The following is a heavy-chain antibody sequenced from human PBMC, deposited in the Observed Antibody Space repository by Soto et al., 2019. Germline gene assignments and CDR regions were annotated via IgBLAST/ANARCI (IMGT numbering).Heavy chain of an antibody. Sequence: ASVKVSCKASGYTFTSYAMHWVRQAPGQRLEWMGWINAGNGNTKYSQKFQGRVTITRDTSASTAYMELSSLRSEDTAVYYCARSPSNVLRFLEWLPKPTFDPWGQGTLVTVSS. CDR2: INAGNGNT. CDR3: ARSPSNVLRFLEWLPKPTFDP. J-gene: IGHJ5*02. CDR1: GYTFTSYA. D-gene: IGHD3-3*01. V-gene: IGHV1-3*01.